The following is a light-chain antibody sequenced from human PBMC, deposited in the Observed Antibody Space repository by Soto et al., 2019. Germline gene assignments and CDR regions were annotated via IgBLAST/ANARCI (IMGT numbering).Light chain of an antibody. CDR3: QQYNNWPWT. CDR2: GAS. J-gene: IGKJ1*01. V-gene: IGKV3-15*01. CDR1: QSVNSN. Sequence: EIVMTQSPATLSVSPGERATLSCRASQSVNSNLVWYQQKPGQAPRLLIYGASTRATGIPTRFSGSGSGTEFTLTISSLQAEDFAIYYCQQYNNWPWTFGQGTKV.